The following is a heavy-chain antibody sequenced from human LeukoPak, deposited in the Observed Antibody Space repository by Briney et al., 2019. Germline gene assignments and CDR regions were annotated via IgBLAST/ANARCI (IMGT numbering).Heavy chain of an antibody. CDR3: ARDPEVRGVMDY. D-gene: IGHD3-10*01. CDR2: ISYDESKK. J-gene: IGHJ4*02. Sequence: PGRSLRLSCAASGFTFRSYAMHWVRQAPGKGLEWVAVISYDESKKYYADSVKGRFTISRDNSRNTLYLQMNSLRTEDTAVYYCARDPEVRGVMDYWGQGTLVTVSS. CDR1: GFTFRSYA. V-gene: IGHV3-30*04.